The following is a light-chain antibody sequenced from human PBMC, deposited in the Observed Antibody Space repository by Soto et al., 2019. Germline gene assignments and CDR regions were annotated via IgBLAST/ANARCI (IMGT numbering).Light chain of an antibody. V-gene: IGKV1-39*01. CDR3: QQTYTTPEIT. CDR2: AAY. Sequence: DIQMTQSPSSLSASVGDRVTITCRASQGIGTYLNWYQQRPGKAPKLLIYAAYNLQSGVPSRFSGSGSGTGFTLTISSLQPEDFATYYCQQTYTTPEITFGQGTRLEIK. CDR1: QGIGTY. J-gene: IGKJ5*01.